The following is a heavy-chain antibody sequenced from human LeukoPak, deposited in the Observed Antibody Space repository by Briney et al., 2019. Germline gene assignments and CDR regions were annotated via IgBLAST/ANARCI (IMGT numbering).Heavy chain of an antibody. V-gene: IGHV3-23*01. CDR3: ARERRPYYYGSGSESFDY. CDR2: VGASYST. Sequence: GGSLRLSCAASGFTFNNYGMSWVRQAPGKGLEWVSAVGASYSTYYADSVKGRFTVSRDNSKNTLYLQMNSLRSEDTAVYYCARERRPYYYGSGSESFDYWGQGTLVTVSS. D-gene: IGHD3-10*01. J-gene: IGHJ4*02. CDR1: GFTFNNYG.